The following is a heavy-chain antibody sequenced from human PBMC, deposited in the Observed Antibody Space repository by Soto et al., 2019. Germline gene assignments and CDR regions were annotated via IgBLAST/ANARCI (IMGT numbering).Heavy chain of an antibody. D-gene: IGHD2-21*01. CDR3: ARLRIATNNYKWFDP. J-gene: IGHJ5*02. V-gene: IGHV4-31*03. CDR1: GAALNSGNYY. Sequence: SETLSLTCSVSGAALNSGNYYWSWIRQVPGKGLEWIGHIYVTGPVDYNPSLRDRITISQDTSERQFSLNLRLVTAADTAVYYCARLRIATNNYKWFDPWGQGTLVTVSS. CDR2: IYVTGPV.